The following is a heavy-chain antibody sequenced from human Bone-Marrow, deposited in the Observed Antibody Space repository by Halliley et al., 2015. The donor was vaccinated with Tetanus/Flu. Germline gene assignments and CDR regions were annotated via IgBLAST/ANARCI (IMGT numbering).Heavy chain of an antibody. V-gene: IGHV4-59*01. J-gene: IGHJ6*02. Sequence: YSGITHSTPSLTSRVTILVDTSKNQFSLKLRSVTAADTAVYFCARAVGRDYVTPFYFNGMDVWGQGTSVTVSS. CDR3: ARAVGRDYVTPFYFNGMDV. D-gene: IGHD4-17*01. CDR2: YSGIT.